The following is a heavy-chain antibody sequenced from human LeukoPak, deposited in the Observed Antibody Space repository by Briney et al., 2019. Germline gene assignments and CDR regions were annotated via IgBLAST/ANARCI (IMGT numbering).Heavy chain of an antibody. V-gene: IGHV1-18*01. Sequence: ASVKVSCKASGYTFTSYGISWVRQAPGQGLEWMGWISAYNGNTNYAQKLQGRVTMTTDTSTSTAYMELRSLRSDDTAVYYCARDALFIAADFPGYFQHWGQGTLVTVSS. CDR3: ARDALFIAADFPGYFQH. D-gene: IGHD6-13*01. CDR1: GYTFTSYG. J-gene: IGHJ1*01. CDR2: ISAYNGNT.